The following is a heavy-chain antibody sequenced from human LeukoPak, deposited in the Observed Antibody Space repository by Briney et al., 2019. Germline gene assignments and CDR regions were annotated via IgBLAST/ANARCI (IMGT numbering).Heavy chain of an antibody. D-gene: IGHD6-13*01. J-gene: IGHJ5*02. CDR2: IYTSGST. V-gene: IGHV4-4*07. CDR3: ARDRSSSGYPSDNWFDP. CDR1: GGSISSYY. Sequence: PSDTLSLTCTVSGGSISSYYWSWIRQPAGQGLEWIGRIYTSGSTNDSPSLKSRVTMSIDTSKNQFSLKLSSVTAADTAVYYCARDRSSSGYPSDNWFDPWGQGTLVTVSS.